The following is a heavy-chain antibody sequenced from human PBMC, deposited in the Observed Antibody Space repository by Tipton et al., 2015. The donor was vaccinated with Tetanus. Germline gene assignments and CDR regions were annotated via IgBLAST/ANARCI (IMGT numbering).Heavy chain of an antibody. CDR1: GGSFSGYY. CDR3: ARAQGDYYGSGTRPRGMDV. V-gene: IGHV4-34*01. J-gene: IGHJ6*02. D-gene: IGHD3-10*01. CDR2: INHSGST. Sequence: TLSLTCAVYGGSFSGYYWSWIRQPPGKGLEWIGEINHSGSTNYNPSLKSRVTISVDTSKNQFSLKLSSVTAADTAVYYCARAQGDYYGSGTRPRGMDVWGQGTTVTVSS.